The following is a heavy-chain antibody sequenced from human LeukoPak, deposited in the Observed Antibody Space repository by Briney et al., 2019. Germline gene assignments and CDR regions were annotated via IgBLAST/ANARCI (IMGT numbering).Heavy chain of an antibody. CDR1: GGSISSSSYY. V-gene: IGHV4-39*07. Sequence: PSQTLSLTCTVSGGSISSSSYYWAWIRQSPGKGLEWIGSIYYSGSTYDNPSLKSRVTISVDTSRNQFSLKLSSVTAADTAVYYCARDVSPNGVVDYWGQGTLVTVSS. CDR3: ARDVSPNGVVDY. D-gene: IGHD2-8*01. CDR2: IYYSGST. J-gene: IGHJ4*02.